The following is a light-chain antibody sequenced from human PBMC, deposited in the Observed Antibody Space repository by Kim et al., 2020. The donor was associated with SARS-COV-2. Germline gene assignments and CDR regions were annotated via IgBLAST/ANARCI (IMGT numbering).Light chain of an antibody. CDR2: HDT. V-gene: IGLV3-1*01. Sequence: VSPGQTASITCSGDKLGDKYASWYQQKPGQSPVLVIYHDTRRPSGIPERFSGSNSGNTATLTISGTQPMDEADYYCQAWDSSGVIFGGGTQLTVL. CDR1: KLGDKY. CDR3: QAWDSSGVI. J-gene: IGLJ2*01.